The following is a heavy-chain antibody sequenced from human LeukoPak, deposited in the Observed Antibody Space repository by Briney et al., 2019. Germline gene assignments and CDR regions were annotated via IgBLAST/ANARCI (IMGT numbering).Heavy chain of an antibody. CDR2: INHSGST. V-gene: IGHV4-39*07. Sequence: SETLSLTCTVSGGSISSSCYYWGWIRQPPGKGLEWIGEINHSGSTNYNPSLKSRFTISVDTSKNQFSLKLSSVTAADTAVYYCARSHNWNDFGYWGQGTLVTVSS. D-gene: IGHD1-20*01. CDR3: ARSHNWNDFGY. CDR1: GGSISSSCYY. J-gene: IGHJ4*02.